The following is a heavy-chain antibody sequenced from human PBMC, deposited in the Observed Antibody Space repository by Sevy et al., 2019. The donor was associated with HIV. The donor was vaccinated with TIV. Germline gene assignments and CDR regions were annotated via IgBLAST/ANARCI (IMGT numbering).Heavy chain of an antibody. D-gene: IGHD6-6*01. CDR2: ISYDGSSK. V-gene: IGHV3-30-3*01. CDR1: GFTFSTYP. CDR3: ARDSTLIAARFDY. J-gene: IGHJ4*02. Sequence: GGSLRLSCAASGFTFSTYPMHWVRQSPGKGLEWVTVISYDGSSKYYADSVKGRFTISRDNSKNTLYLQMNSLRAEDTAVYYCARDSTLIAARFDYWGQGTLVTVSS.